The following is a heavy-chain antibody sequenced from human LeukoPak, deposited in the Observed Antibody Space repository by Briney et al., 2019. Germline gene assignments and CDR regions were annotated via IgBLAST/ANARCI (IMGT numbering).Heavy chain of an antibody. V-gene: IGHV4-59*08. CDR1: GGSISSYY. D-gene: IGHD2-2*01. CDR2: IHYSGST. J-gene: IGHJ4*02. Sequence: PSETLSLTCTVSGGSISSYYWSWIRQPPGKGLEWIGSIHYSGSTTYNPSLKSRVTISVDTSKNHFSLKLSSVTAADTAVYYCARRLGGTSTGFDYWGQGTLVTVS. CDR3: ARRLGGTSTGFDY.